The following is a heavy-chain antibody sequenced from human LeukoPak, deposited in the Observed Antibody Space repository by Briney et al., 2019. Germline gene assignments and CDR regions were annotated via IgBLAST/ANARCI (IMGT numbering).Heavy chain of an antibody. V-gene: IGHV3-21*01. Sequence: PGGSLRLSCAASGFTFSSYSMNWVRQAPGKGLEWVSSISSSSSYIYYADSVKGRFTISRDNAKNSLYLQMNSLRAEDTAVYYCARAMYGDYVLNYWGQGTLVTVSS. CDR1: GFTFSSYS. CDR3: ARAMYGDYVLNY. CDR2: ISSSSSYI. J-gene: IGHJ4*02. D-gene: IGHD4-17*01.